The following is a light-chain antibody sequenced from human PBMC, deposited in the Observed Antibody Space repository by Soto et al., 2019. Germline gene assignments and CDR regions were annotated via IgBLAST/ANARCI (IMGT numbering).Light chain of an antibody. CDR1: QSVSSNY. V-gene: IGKV3-20*01. CDR3: HQYGSAPWT. J-gene: IGKJ1*01. Sequence: IVLTQSPGTLSLSPGERGALSCRASQSVSSNYVAWYQQKPGQAPRLLISGASNRATGTPDRFRGSGSGTDFNLNITRLEPEDFAVYYCHQYGSAPWTFGQGTKVEIK. CDR2: GAS.